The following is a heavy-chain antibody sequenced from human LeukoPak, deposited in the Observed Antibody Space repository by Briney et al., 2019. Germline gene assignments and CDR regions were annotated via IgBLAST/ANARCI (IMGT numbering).Heavy chain of an antibody. D-gene: IGHD1-1*01. V-gene: IGHV4-59*08. CDR1: IRLIKQYY. CDR2: IYYSGST. CDR3: ATQTTGTPNRIDS. J-gene: IGHJ4*02. Sequence: DTLSLLCSVWIRLIKQYYGSCIRDPPGKALEGIGYIYYSGSTNSHPSLKSRVTISIDTSKNQFSLKLASVTAADTAVYYCATQTTGTPNRIDSWGQGTLVTVSS.